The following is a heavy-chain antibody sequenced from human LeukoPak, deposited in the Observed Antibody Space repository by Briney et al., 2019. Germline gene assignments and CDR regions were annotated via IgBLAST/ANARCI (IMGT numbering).Heavy chain of an antibody. CDR3: ARVSEDYSSGWYEEYFQY. V-gene: IGHV3-33*01. J-gene: IGHJ1*01. D-gene: IGHD6-19*01. CDR1: GFTFSNYG. Sequence: GGSLRLSCAASGFTFSNYGMHWVRQAPGKGLEWVAVIWYDGSKKNYADSVKGRFTISRDNPKNTLNLQMNSLRAEDTAVYYCARVSEDYSSGWYEEYFQYWGQGTLVIVSS. CDR2: IWYDGSKK.